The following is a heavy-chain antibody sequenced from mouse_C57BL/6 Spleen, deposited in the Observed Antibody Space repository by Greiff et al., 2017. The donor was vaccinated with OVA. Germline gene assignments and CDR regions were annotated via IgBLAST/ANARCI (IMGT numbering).Heavy chain of an antibody. CDR2: IYPSDSET. CDR1: GYTFTSSW. J-gene: IGHJ1*03. V-gene: IGHV1-61*01. Sequence: QVQLKQPGAELVRPGSSVKLSCKASGYTFTSSWMAWVKQRPGQGLEWIGNIYPSDSETHYNQKFKDKATLTVDKSSSTAYMQLSSLTSEDSAVYYCARRPPYWYFDVWGTGTTVTVSS. CDR3: ARRPPYWYFDV.